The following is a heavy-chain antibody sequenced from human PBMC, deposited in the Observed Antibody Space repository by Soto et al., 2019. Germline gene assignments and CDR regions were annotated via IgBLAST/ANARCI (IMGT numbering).Heavy chain of an antibody. CDR1: GYTFTSYA. J-gene: IGHJ4*02. D-gene: IGHD2-15*01. V-gene: IGHV1-3*01. CDR2: INAGNGNT. Sequence: ASVKVSCKASGYTFTSYAMHWVRQAPGQRLEWMGWINAGNGNTKYSQKFQGRVTITRDTSASTAYMEPSSLRSEDTAVYYCARDLLLCSGGSCYHFTTFVYWGQGTLVTVSS. CDR3: ARDLLLCSGGSCYHFTTFVY.